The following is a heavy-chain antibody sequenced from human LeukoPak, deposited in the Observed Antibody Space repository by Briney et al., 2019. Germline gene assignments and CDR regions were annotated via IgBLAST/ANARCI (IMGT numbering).Heavy chain of an antibody. Sequence: IGPFTPNTGATNYAQPFQRSVTMTSDTSISTAYMELSRLRSDDTAVYYRARADESLVLFDYWGQGTLVTVSS. CDR2: FTPNTGAT. CDR3: ARADESLVLFDY. V-gene: IGHV1-2*06. J-gene: IGHJ4*02. D-gene: IGHD6-19*01.